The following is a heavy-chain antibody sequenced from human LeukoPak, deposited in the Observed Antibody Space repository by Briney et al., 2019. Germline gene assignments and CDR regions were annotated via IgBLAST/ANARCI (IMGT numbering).Heavy chain of an antibody. CDR2: IGSSATTM. J-gene: IGHJ4*02. V-gene: IGHV3-48*01. Sequence: GGSLRLSCTVSGFTFSRYTMNWVRQAPGKGLEWVSSIGSSATTMYYADSVKGRFTISRDNAKTSVFLQMNNLRAEDTAVYYCATGGIRLLGQDYWGQGSLVTVSS. CDR3: ATGGIRLLGQDY. D-gene: IGHD3-16*01. CDR1: GFTFSRYT.